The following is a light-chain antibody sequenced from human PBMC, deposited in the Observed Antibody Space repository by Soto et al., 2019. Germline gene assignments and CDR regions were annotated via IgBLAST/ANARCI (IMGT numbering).Light chain of an antibody. V-gene: IGKV3-15*01. CDR2: GAS. CDR3: QQHISWPLT. CDR1: QSVSSN. Sequence: EIEMTQSRATLSVSPGERTTLSCRASQSVSSNVAWYTQKPGRATRILIYGASTRATGIPNRVSGSGSGTDVTLTISNLEPEEGAVYDGQQHISWPLTFGGGTKVDIK. J-gene: IGKJ4*01.